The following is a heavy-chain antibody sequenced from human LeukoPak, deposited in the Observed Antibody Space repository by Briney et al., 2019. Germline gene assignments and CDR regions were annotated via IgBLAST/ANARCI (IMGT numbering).Heavy chain of an antibody. CDR3: ARGNLDLRAFDI. D-gene: IGHD3-3*01. CDR1: GFTFGDYA. J-gene: IGHJ3*02. Sequence: PGGSLRLSCATSGFTFGDYAMYWVRQDPGKGLEWVSGISWNSGSIVYADSVKGRFTISRDNAKNPLYLQMNSLRVEDTALYYCARGNLDLRAFDIWGQGTMVTVSS. CDR2: ISWNSGSI. V-gene: IGHV3-9*01.